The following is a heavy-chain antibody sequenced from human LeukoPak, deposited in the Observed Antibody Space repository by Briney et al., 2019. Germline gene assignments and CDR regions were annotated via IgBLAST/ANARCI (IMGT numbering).Heavy chain of an antibody. CDR2: ISAYNGNT. Sequence: ASVKVSCEASGYTFTSYGISWVRQAPGQGLEWMGWISAYNGNTNYAQKLQGRVTMTTDTSTSTAYMELRSLRSDDTAVYYCARDRGVDYCSGGSCSHYYYYMDVWGKGTTVTISS. D-gene: IGHD2-15*01. V-gene: IGHV1-18*01. CDR1: GYTFTSYG. CDR3: ARDRGVDYCSGGSCSHYYYYMDV. J-gene: IGHJ6*03.